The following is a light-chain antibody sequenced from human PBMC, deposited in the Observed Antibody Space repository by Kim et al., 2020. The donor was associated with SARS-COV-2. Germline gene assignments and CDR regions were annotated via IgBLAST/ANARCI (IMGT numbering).Light chain of an antibody. CDR2: YDR. J-gene: IGLJ3*02. Sequence: VAPRKTAKMTCGGNSLGSIGVNWYQQKPGQAPVLVIYYDRDRPSGIPERFSGSNSGNTATLTISRVEAGDEADYYCQVWPSDTDRVFGGGTQLTVL. V-gene: IGLV3-21*04. CDR3: QVWPSDTDRV. CDR1: SLGSIG.